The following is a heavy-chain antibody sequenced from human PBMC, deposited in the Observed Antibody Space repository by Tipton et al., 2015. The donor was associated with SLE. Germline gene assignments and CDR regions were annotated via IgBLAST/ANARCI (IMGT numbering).Heavy chain of an antibody. CDR2: IYYSGST. Sequence: TLSLTCAVYGGSFSSYYWSWIRQPPGKGLEWIGYIYYSGSTNYNPSLKSRVTISVDTSKNQFSLKLSSVTAADTAVYYCARGNQIAVAGAFDIWGQGTMVTVSS. J-gene: IGHJ3*02. CDR1: GGSFSSYY. D-gene: IGHD6-19*01. CDR3: ARGNQIAVAGAFDI. V-gene: IGHV4-59*01.